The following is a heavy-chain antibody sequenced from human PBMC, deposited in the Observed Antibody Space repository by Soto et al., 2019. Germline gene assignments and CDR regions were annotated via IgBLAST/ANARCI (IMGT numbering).Heavy chain of an antibody. V-gene: IGHV1-69*01. D-gene: IGHD2-15*01. J-gene: IGHJ5*02. CDR1: GGTFSSYA. Sequence: QVQLVQSGAEVKKPGSSVKVSCKASGGTFSSYAISWVRQAPGQGLDWMGGIIPICGTANYAQKFQGRGTITADESTSTAYMELSSLRSEDTAVYYCARDVVVAATGTWFDPWGQGTLVTVSS. CDR3: ARDVVVAATGTWFDP. CDR2: IIPICGTA.